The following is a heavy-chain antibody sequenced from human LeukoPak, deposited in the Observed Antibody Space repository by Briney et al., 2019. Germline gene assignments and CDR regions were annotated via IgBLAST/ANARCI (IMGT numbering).Heavy chain of an antibody. J-gene: IGHJ6*03. CDR1: GGSISSYY. D-gene: IGHD3-10*01. CDR2: IYYSGST. CDR3: ARHYRGSGYYYYYYMDV. Sequence: SETLSLTCTVSGGSISSYYWSWIRQPPGKGLEWIGYIYYSGSTNYNPSLKSRVTISVDTSKNQFSLKLSSVTAADTAVYYCARHYRGSGYYYYYYMDVWGKGTTVTISS. V-gene: IGHV4-59*01.